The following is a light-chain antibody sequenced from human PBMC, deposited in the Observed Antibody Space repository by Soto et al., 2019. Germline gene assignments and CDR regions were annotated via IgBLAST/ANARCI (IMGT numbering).Light chain of an antibody. J-gene: IGKJ1*01. CDR1: QSISSW. Sequence: DIQTTQSPSTLSASVGDRVTSSCRASQSISSWLAWYQQKPGKAPKLLIYDASSLESGVPSRFSGSGSGTEFTLTISSLQPDDFATYYCQQYNSYPWTFGQGTKVDIK. V-gene: IGKV1-5*01. CDR3: QQYNSYPWT. CDR2: DAS.